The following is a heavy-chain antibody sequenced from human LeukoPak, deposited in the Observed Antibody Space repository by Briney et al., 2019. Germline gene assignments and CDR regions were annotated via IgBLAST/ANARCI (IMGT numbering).Heavy chain of an antibody. V-gene: IGHV3-53*01. CDR3: VRGTWFDR. Sequence: GGSLRLSCAASGFTVSNYYMSWVRQAPGKGLEWVSVLYSGGTTHYADSVKGRFTISRDNSKNTLFLQMDSLRPEDTAVYYCVRGTWFDRWGQGTLVTVSS. D-gene: IGHD1-1*01. J-gene: IGHJ5*02. CDR1: GFTVSNYY. CDR2: LYSGGTT.